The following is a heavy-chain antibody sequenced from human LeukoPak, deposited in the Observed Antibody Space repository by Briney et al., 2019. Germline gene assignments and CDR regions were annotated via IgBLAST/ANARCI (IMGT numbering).Heavy chain of an antibody. V-gene: IGHV3-30-3*01. CDR3: ARANRPFHTSGWYKDY. CDR2: ISYDGSGQ. J-gene: IGHJ4*02. Sequence: GGSLRLSCAASGFXFSNYAMHWVRQAPGKGLEWVALISYDGSGQYYTESVKGRFTISRDNSKNTLYLQVNRLRVEDTAVYYGARANRPFHTSGWYKDYWGQGTLVTVSS. CDR1: GFXFSNYA. D-gene: IGHD6-19*01.